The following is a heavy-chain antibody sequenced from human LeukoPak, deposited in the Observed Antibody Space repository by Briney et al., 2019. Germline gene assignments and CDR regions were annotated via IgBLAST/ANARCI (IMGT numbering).Heavy chain of an antibody. Sequence: SETLSLTCTVSGGSISSYYWSWLRQPAGKGLEWIGRIYTSGSTNYNPSLKSRVTMSVDTSKNQFSLKLSSVTAADTAVYYCASPPLLYYDSSGYYRTDAFDIWGQGTMVTVSS. D-gene: IGHD3-22*01. CDR1: GGSISSYY. CDR3: ASPPLLYYDSSGYYRTDAFDI. V-gene: IGHV4-4*07. CDR2: IYTSGST. J-gene: IGHJ3*02.